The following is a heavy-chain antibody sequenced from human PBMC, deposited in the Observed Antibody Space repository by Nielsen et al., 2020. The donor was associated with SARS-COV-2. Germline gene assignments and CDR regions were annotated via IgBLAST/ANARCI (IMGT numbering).Heavy chain of an antibody. CDR2: INAGNGNT. CDR1: RYSFASYS. CDR3: ARDGGRWLHLLHDAFDH. Sequence: ASVKVSCKASRYSFASYSMHWVRQAPGQRLEWMGWINAGNGNTRYSQKFQGRVTITRDTSASTAYMELSSLRSEDTAVYYCARDGGRWLHLLHDAFDHWGQGTMVAVSS. J-gene: IGHJ3*01. D-gene: IGHD5-24*01. V-gene: IGHV1-3*01.